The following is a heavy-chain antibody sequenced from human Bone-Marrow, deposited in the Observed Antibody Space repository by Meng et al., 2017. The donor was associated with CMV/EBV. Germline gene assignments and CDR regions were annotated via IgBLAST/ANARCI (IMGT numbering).Heavy chain of an antibody. CDR3: ARDGGLDAFDI. J-gene: IGHJ3*02. CDR1: RFTFRNYW. Sequence: GESLKISCAVSRFTFRNYWMHWVRQVPGKGLVWVSRINNDGSSTSYADSVKGRFTISRDNAKNTLYLQMNSLRAEDTAVYYCARDGGLDAFDIWGQGTMVTVSS. V-gene: IGHV3-74*01. CDR2: INNDGSST. D-gene: IGHD2-15*01.